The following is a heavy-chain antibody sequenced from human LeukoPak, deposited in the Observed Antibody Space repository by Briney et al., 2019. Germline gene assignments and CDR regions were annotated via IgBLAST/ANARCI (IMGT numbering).Heavy chain of an antibody. Sequence: GRSLRLSCAASGFTFSSYGMHWVRQAPGKGLEWVAVIWFDGSNKYYAESVRGGFTISRDNSKNTLYLQMNSLRAEDTAVYYCARGGPGYCSSTRCFTYGDYWGQGTLVTVSS. CDR2: IWFDGSNK. J-gene: IGHJ4*02. V-gene: IGHV3-33*01. D-gene: IGHD2-2*02. CDR3: ARGGPGYCSSTRCFTYGDY. CDR1: GFTFSSYG.